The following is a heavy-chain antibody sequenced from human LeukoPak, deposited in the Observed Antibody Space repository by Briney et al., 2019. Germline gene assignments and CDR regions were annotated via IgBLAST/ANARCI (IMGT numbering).Heavy chain of an antibody. CDR2: IYASGST. J-gene: IGHJ4*02. D-gene: IGHD2/OR15-2a*01. Sequence: PSETLSLTCSVSGGSNSNYYWNWLRQPAGRGLEWIGRIYASGSTNYNPSLKSRVTISMDKSKNHFSLNLKSVTAADTAFYYCARDFYGDDGHHPFDYWGQGIQVTVSS. V-gene: IGHV4-4*07. CDR1: GGSNSNYY. CDR3: ARDFYGDDGHHPFDY.